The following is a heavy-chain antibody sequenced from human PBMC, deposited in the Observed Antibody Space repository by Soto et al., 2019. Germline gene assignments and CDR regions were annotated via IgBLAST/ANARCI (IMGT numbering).Heavy chain of an antibody. CDR3: ARAPDRFGVVYYFDY. J-gene: IGHJ4*02. Sequence: GGSLRLSCAASGFTFSSYWMSWVRQAPGKGLEWVANIKQDGSEKYYVDSVKGRFTISRDNAKNSLYLQMNSLRAEDTAVYYCARAPDRFGVVYYFDYWGQGTLVTVSS. D-gene: IGHD3-3*01. CDR2: IKQDGSEK. CDR1: GFTFSSYW. V-gene: IGHV3-7*01.